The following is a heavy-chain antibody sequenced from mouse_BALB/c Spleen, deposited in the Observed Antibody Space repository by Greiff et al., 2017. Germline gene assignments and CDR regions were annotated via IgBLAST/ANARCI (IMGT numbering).Heavy chain of an antibody. V-gene: IGHV2-6-6*01. D-gene: IGHD2-3*01. CDR1: GFSLTNSG. CDR3: AKWLLLYYAMDY. Sequence: VQLQESGPGLVAPSQSLSITCTVSGFSLTNSGVHWVRQSPGKGLEWLGVIWGDGSTNYNSAFKSRLSISKDNSKSQVFLKMNSLQTDDTARYYCAKWLLLYYAMDYWGQGTSVTVSS. CDR2: IWGDGST. J-gene: IGHJ4*01.